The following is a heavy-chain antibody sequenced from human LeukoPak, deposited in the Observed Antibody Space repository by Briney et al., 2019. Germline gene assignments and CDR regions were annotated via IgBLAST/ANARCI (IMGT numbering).Heavy chain of an antibody. CDR3: ARGLYYDFWSGYYTPYYMDV. CDR2: MNPNSGNT. J-gene: IGHJ6*03. D-gene: IGHD3-3*01. Sequence: ASVKVSCKASGYTFTSHDINWVRQATGQGLEWMGWMNPNSGNTGYAQKFQGRVTMTRNTSISTAYMELSSLRSEDTAVYYCARGLYYDFWSGYYTPYYMDVWGKGTTVTVSS. V-gene: IGHV1-8*01. CDR1: GYTFTSHD.